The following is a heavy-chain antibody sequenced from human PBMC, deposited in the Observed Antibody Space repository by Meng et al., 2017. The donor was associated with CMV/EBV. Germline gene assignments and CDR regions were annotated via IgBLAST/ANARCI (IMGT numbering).Heavy chain of an antibody. CDR2: INHSGST. CDR3: ASSLTYPDY. CDR1: GGSFSGYY. Sequence: QVQLTQWGDRLLKPSESLSPTCAFYGGSFSGYYWSWIRQPPGKGLEWIGEINHSGSTNYNPSLKSRVTISVDTSKNQFSLKLSSVTAADTAVYYCASSLTYPDYWGQGTLVTVSS. J-gene: IGHJ4*02. D-gene: IGHD2-15*01. V-gene: IGHV4-34*01.